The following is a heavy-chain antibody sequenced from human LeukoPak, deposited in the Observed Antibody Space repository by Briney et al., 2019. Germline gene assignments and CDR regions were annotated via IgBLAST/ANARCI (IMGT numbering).Heavy chain of an antibody. CDR1: GFTLSSYA. D-gene: IGHD2-2*01. CDR3: ARDEKGYCSSSSCYLPFDS. CDR2: ISYDGSDK. Sequence: GRSLRLSCADSGFTLSSYAMHWVRQAPGKGLEWVAVISYDGSDKYYADSVKGRFTISRDNSKNTLYLQMNSLRAEDTAVYYCARDEKGYCSSSSCYLPFDSWGQGTLVTVSS. J-gene: IGHJ4*02. V-gene: IGHV3-30*01.